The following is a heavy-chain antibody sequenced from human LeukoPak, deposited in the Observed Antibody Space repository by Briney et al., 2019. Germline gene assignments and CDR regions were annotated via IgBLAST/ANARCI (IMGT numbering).Heavy chain of an antibody. V-gene: IGHV3-23*01. CDR3: ARGPEDS. J-gene: IGHJ4*02. Sequence: GGSLRLSCAASGFTFSSYAMSWVRQAPGKGLEWVSTISGSGGSTDYADSVKGRFAISGDNAENSLYLQMNSLRAEDTAMYYCARGPEDSWGQGTLVTVSS. CDR2: ISGSGGST. CDR1: GFTFSSYA.